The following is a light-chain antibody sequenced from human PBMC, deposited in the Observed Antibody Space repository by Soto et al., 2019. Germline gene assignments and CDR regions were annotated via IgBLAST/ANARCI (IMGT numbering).Light chain of an antibody. J-gene: IGKJ1*01. CDR2: WAS. CDR3: QQYYTTPRT. CDR1: QSVLYSANNKNN. V-gene: IGKV4-1*01. Sequence: DIVMTQSPDSLAVSLGERATLNCKSSQSVLYSANNKNNLAWYQQKPGQPPKLPIYWASTRESGVPDRFSGSGSGTDFTLTISSLQAEDVAVYFCQQYYTTPRTFGQGTKVEIK.